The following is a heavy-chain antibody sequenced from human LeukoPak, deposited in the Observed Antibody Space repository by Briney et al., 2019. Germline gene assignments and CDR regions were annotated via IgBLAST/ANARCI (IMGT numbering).Heavy chain of an antibody. D-gene: IGHD5-18*01. CDR1: GGSISSSSYY. Sequence: SETLSLTCTVSGGSISSSSYYWGWIRQPPGKGLEWIGSIYYSGSTYYNPSLKSRVTISVDTSKNQFSLKLSSVTAADTAVYYCARVLMGYSYGSPDANYYYGMDVWGQGTTVTVSS. CDR2: IYYSGST. CDR3: ARVLMGYSYGSPDANYYYGMDV. J-gene: IGHJ6*02. V-gene: IGHV4-39*01.